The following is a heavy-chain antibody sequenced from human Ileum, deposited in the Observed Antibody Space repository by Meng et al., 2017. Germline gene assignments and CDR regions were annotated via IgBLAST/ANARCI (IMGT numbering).Heavy chain of an antibody. Sequence: GESLKISCAASGFSFSDYWMSWVRQAPGKGLEWVANINGNGRERYYVDSARGRFIISRDIAKNSLFLQMSSLRGEDTAVYYCARGRFCTSGSCYFDYWGQGILVTVSS. CDR2: INGNGRER. V-gene: IGHV3-7*01. J-gene: IGHJ4*02. CDR3: ARGRFCTSGSCYFDY. CDR1: GFSFSDYW. D-gene: IGHD2-15*01.